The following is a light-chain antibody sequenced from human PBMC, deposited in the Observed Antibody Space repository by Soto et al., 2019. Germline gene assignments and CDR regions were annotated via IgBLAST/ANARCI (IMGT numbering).Light chain of an antibody. CDR3: QLYVSSPPGYT. V-gene: IGKV3-20*01. J-gene: IGKJ2*01. CDR1: QSVSSTY. CDR2: GTS. Sequence: EIVLTQSPGTLSLSPGERATLSCRASQSVSSTYLAWYQQKPGQAPGLLLYGTSNRATGIPDRFSGSGSGTDFTLTISRLEPEDFATYYCQLYVSSPPGYTFGRGPSWRSN.